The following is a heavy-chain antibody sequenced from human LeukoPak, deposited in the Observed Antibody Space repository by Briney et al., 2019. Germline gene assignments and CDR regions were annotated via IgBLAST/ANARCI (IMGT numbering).Heavy chain of an antibody. Sequence: GASLQISCKGSGSIFTNYWIACVRPLPGKGLEWMGIIYPGDSDTRYSPSFQGQVTISADKSISTAYLQWSSLKASDTAMYYCARHQGYCSSTSCSSVWFDRWSQGTLVTVSS. CDR2: IYPGDSDT. V-gene: IGHV5-51*01. CDR3: ARHQGYCSSTSCSSVWFDR. CDR1: GSIFTNYW. D-gene: IGHD2-2*01. J-gene: IGHJ5*02.